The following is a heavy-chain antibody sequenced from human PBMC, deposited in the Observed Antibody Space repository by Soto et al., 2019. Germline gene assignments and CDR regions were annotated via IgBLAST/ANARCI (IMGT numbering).Heavy chain of an antibody. D-gene: IGHD6-19*01. Sequence: QVQLVQSGAEVKKPGSSVKVSCKASGGTFSSYAISWVRQAPGQGLEWMGGIIPIFGTANYAQKFQGRVKITADETTSTAYMGLSSLRFEDTAVYYCARPQGGQWLLSYWGQGTLVTVSS. CDR1: GGTFSSYA. V-gene: IGHV1-69*01. CDR3: ARPQGGQWLLSY. J-gene: IGHJ4*02. CDR2: IIPIFGTA.